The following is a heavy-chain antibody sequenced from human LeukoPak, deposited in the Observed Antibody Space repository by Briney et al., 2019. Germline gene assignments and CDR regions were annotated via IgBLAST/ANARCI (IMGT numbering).Heavy chain of an antibody. CDR3: ARHGSSSGESEFDY. V-gene: IGHV4-34*01. J-gene: IGHJ4*02. D-gene: IGHD6-6*01. CDR2: INHSGST. CDR1: GGSFSGYY. Sequence: SETLSLTCAVYGGSFSGYYWSWIRQLPGKGLEWIGEINHSGSTNYNPSLKSRVTISVDTSKNQFSLKLSSVTAADTAVYYCARHGSSSGESEFDYWGQGTLVTVSS.